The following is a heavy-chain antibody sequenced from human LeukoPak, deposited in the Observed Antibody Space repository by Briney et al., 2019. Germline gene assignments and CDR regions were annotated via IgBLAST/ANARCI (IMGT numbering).Heavy chain of an antibody. CDR3: AKGAYSSSMDV. V-gene: IGHV3-30*18. Sequence: GGSLRLSCAASGFTFSSYGMHWVRQAPGKGLEWVAVISYDGSNKYYADSVKGRFTISRDNSKNTLYLQMNSLRAEDTAVYYCAKGAYSSSMDVWGQGTTVTVSS. CDR2: ISYDGSNK. J-gene: IGHJ6*02. D-gene: IGHD6-13*01. CDR1: GFTFSSYG.